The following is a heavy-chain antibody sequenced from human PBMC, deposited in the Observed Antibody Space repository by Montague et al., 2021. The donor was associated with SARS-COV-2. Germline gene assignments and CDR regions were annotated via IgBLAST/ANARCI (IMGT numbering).Heavy chain of an antibody. V-gene: IGHV3-30*19. CDR1: GFTFSIYI. Sequence: SLRLSCAASGFTFSIYIMRWVRQAPGEGLEWVSGISNGGSSTYYADSVKGRFTISRDNSENTLFLQMNSLRAEDTAVYFCASVKSVTYDAVDSWGQGTLVTVSS. CDR2: ISNGGSST. D-gene: IGHD3-3*01. CDR3: ASVKSVTYDAVDS. J-gene: IGHJ4*02.